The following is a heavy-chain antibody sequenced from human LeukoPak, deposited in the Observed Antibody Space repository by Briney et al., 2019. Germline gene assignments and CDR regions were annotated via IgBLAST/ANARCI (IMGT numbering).Heavy chain of an antibody. J-gene: IGHJ4*02. V-gene: IGHV1-2*02. Sequence: ASVKVSCKASGYTFTSYYMHWVRQAPGQRLEWRGWIKANSGGTNYAQKFQGRVTMTRDTSISTLYMDLNSLRSDDTAVYYCARSDVLYASQGEARYFNHWGQGTLVTVSS. D-gene: IGHD3-16*01. CDR1: GYTFTSYY. CDR2: IKANSGGT. CDR3: ARSDVLYASQGEARYFNH.